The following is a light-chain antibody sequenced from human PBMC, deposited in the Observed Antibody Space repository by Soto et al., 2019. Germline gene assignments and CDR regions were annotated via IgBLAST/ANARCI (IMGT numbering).Light chain of an antibody. CDR1: QTVSSY. J-gene: IGKJ4*01. Sequence: EIVLTQSPATLSLSPGERATLSCRASQTVSSYLAWYQQKPGQAPRLFIYDVSNRATGIPARFSGIGSGTDFTLTISSLEPEDFAVYYCQQRSNWPLTFGGGTKVEIK. V-gene: IGKV3-11*01. CDR2: DVS. CDR3: QQRSNWPLT.